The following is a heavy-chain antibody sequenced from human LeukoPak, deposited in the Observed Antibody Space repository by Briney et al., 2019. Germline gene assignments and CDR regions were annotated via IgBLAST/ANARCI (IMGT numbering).Heavy chain of an antibody. J-gene: IGHJ4*02. CDR2: FYYIGST. CDR3: ARALRTSYCSGGSCPLYYFDY. V-gene: IGHV4-59*01. D-gene: IGHD2-15*01. Sequence: SETLSLTCAVSGASLSGYYWSWIRQPPGKGLGWIGYFYYIGSTNNNPSLKSRVTISVDTSKNQFSLKLSSVTAADTAVYYCARALRTSYCSGGSCPLYYFDYWGQGTLVTVSS. CDR1: GASLSGYY.